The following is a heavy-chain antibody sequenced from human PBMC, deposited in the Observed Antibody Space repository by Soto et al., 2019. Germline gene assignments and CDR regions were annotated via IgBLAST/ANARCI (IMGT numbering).Heavy chain of an antibody. V-gene: IGHV3-7*01. CDR1: GFTFSSYW. D-gene: IGHD3-10*01. CDR3: VRPRFRSAYAFDI. CDR2: IKQDGSEK. Sequence: EVQLVESGGGLVQPGGSLRLSCAASGFTFSSYWMSWVRQAPGKGLEWVANIKQDGSEKYYVDSVKGRFTISRDNAKNSLYLQMNSLRAEDTAVYYCVRPRFRSAYAFDIWGQGTMVTVSS. J-gene: IGHJ3*02.